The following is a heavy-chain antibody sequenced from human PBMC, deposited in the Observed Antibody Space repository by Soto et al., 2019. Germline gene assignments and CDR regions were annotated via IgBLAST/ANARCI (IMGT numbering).Heavy chain of an antibody. D-gene: IGHD4-4*01. CDR1: GFSFSNYA. V-gene: IGHV3-23*01. CDR3: AKDRIDYSNSYFDY. CDR2: ISSSGYT. J-gene: IGHJ4*02. Sequence: GGSLRLSCATSGFSFSNYAMSWVRQAPGKGLEWVAGISSSGYTYYVDSLKGRFTISRDNSKNSLSLQMNSLRAEDTAVYYCAKDRIDYSNSYFDYWGQGTLVTVSS.